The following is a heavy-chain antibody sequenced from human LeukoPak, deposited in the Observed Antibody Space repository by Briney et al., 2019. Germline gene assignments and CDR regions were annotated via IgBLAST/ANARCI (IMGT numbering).Heavy chain of an antibody. Sequence: SETLSLTCTVSGGSISSSSYYWGWIRQPPGKGLEWIGSIYYSGSTYYNPSLKSRVTISVDTSKNQFSLKLSSVTAADTAVYYCARQPATVTSHFDYWGQGTLVTVSS. V-gene: IGHV4-39*01. CDR2: IYYSGST. CDR3: ARQPATVTSHFDY. CDR1: GGSISSSSYY. D-gene: IGHD4-17*01. J-gene: IGHJ4*02.